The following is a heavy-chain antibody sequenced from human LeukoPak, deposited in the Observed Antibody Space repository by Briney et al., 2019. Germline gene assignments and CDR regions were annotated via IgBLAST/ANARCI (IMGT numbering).Heavy chain of an antibody. CDR2: ISYDGSNK. V-gene: IGHV3-30-3*01. Sequence: GGSLRLSCAASGFTFSSYAMHWVRQAPGKGLEWVAVISYDGSNKYYADSVKGRFTISRDNSKNTLYLQMNSLRAEDTAVYYCARDYDFWSGPLDYWGQGTLVTVSS. J-gene: IGHJ4*02. CDR1: GFTFSSYA. D-gene: IGHD3-3*01. CDR3: ARDYDFWSGPLDY.